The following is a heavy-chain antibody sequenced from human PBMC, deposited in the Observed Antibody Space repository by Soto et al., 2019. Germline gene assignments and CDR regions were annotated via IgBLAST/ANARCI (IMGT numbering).Heavy chain of an antibody. CDR2: ISYDGSNK. J-gene: IGHJ4*02. CDR3: ARAAATMTTIFYFDC. V-gene: IGHV3-30-3*01. Sequence: GGSLRLSCVASGFTFSTYTMYWARQAPGKGLEWVALISYDGSNKWYADSVKGRFTISRDDSKSTVYLQMNSLRGDDTTIYYCARAAATMTTIFYFDCWGQGTLVTVSS. CDR1: GFTFSTYT. D-gene: IGHD4-17*01.